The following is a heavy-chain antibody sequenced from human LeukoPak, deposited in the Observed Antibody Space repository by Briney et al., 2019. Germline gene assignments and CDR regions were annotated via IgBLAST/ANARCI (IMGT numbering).Heavy chain of an antibody. V-gene: IGHV3-7*01. D-gene: IGHD2-15*01. Sequence: PGGSLRLSCAASGFTFSSYWMIWVRQAPGKGMESVANRKQEGSEKYYVDSVKGRFTISRDNPKNSLYLQMNSLRAEDTAVYYCARGGVVDVWGKGTTVTVSS. CDR2: RKQEGSEK. CDR3: ARGGVVDV. J-gene: IGHJ6*04. CDR1: GFTFSSYW.